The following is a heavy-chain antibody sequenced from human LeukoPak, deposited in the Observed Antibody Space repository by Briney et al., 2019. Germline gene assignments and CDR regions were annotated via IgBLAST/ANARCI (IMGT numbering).Heavy chain of an antibody. CDR3: AKSDIVVVPAGVLAFDI. Sequence: PGGSLRLSCAASGFTFSSYAMSWVRQAPGKGLEWVSAISGSGGSTYYADSVKGRFTISRDNSKNTLYLQMNSLRAEDTAVYYCAKSDIVVVPAGVLAFDIWGQGTMVTVSS. J-gene: IGHJ3*02. CDR1: GFTFSSYA. CDR2: ISGSGGST. V-gene: IGHV3-23*01. D-gene: IGHD2-2*01.